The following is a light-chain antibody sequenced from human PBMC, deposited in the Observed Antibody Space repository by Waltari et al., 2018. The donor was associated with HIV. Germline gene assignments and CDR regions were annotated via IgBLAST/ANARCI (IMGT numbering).Light chain of an antibody. V-gene: IGLV1-44*01. CDR3: AAWDDSLNGPWV. CDR2: SNN. J-gene: IGLJ3*02. Sequence: QSVLTQPPSASGTPGQRVTISCSGSSSNIGSNTVNWYQQLPGTAPNLLIYSNNQRPAGVPDRCSGSKSGTSASLAISGLQSEDEADYYCAAWDDSLNGPWVFGGGTKLTVL. CDR1: SSNIGSNT.